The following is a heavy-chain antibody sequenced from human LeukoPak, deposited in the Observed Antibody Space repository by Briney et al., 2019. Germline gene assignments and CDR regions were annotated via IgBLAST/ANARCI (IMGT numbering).Heavy chain of an antibody. CDR1: GDSTTNYY. CDR2: VYKNGHL. CDR3: ASGKYYYDESASLNRASRTALDV. Sequence: SGTLSLTCSVSGDSTTNYYCSWIRQSPGKGLEWLAYVYKNGHLDYNPSLRSRVTVSVDRSKTQFSLRLRSVTAADTAIYYCASGKYYYDESASLNRASRTALDVWAQGTMVIVSS. J-gene: IGHJ3*01. D-gene: IGHD3-22*01. V-gene: IGHV4-59*01.